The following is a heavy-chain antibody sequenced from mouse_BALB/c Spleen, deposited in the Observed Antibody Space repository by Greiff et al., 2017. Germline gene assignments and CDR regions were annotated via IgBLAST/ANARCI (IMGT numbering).Heavy chain of an antibody. CDR3: ARWNDAYYNY. Sequence: QVQLQQPGAELAIPGASVKMSCKTSGYTFTGYWMHWVKQRPGQGLEWIGYINPSTGYTESNQKFKDKATLTADKSSSTTYMQLTSLTSEDSAVYYCARWNDAYYNYWGQGSTLTVSS. CDR1: GYTFTGYW. J-gene: IGHJ2*01. D-gene: IGHD2-3*01. CDR2: INPSTGYT. V-gene: IGHV1-4*01.